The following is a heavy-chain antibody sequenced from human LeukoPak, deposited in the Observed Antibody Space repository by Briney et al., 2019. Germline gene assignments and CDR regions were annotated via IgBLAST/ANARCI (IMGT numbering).Heavy chain of an antibody. CDR2: IYYSGST. V-gene: IGHV4-39*07. CDR3: ARDGYSSSWDLYYYGMDV. D-gene: IGHD6-13*01. J-gene: IGHJ6*02. CDR1: GGSISSSSYY. Sequence: SETLSLTCTVSGGSISSSSYYWGWIRQPPGKGLEWIGSIYYSGSTYYNPSLKSRVTISVDTSKNQFSLKLSSVTAADTAVYYCARDGYSSSWDLYYYGMDVWGQGTTVTVSS.